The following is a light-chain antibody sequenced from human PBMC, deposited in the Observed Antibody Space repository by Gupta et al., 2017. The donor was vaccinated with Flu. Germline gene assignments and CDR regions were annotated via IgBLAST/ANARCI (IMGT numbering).Light chain of an antibody. Sequence: VERTAIICKAAQRGSSNYLDWYQQKPGKAPRLLIYGASSRACGIPPRFSGSGSGTEFTLTISRLEPEDFAVYYCQQWGNAPRTFGGGTKVEI. CDR1: QRGSSNY. CDR2: GAS. CDR3: QQWGNAPRT. J-gene: IGKJ4*01. V-gene: IGKV3-20*01.